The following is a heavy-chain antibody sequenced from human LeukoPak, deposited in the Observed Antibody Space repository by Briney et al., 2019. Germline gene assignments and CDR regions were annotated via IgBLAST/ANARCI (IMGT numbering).Heavy chain of an antibody. CDR3: AKLDYGDHLRDY. D-gene: IGHD4-17*01. J-gene: IGHJ4*02. V-gene: IGHV3-23*01. Sequence: GGSLRLSCAASGFTFSTYAMSWVRQAPGKGLEWVSAISGSGGSTYYADSVKGRFTISRDNSNNTVYLQMKSLRGEDTAVYFCAKLDYGDHLRDYWGQGTLVTVSS. CDR2: ISGSGGST. CDR1: GFTFSTYA.